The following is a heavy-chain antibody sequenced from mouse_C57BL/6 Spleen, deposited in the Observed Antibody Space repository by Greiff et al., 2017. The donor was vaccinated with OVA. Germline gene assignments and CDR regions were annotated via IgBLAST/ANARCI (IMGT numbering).Heavy chain of an antibody. Sequence: VQLQQPGAELVRPGSSVKLSCKASGYTFTSYWMDWVKQRPGQGLEWIGNIYPSDSETHYNQKFKDKATLTVDKSSNTTYMQLSSLTSEDSAVYYCARRNTTVVATRYFDVWGTGTTVTVSS. CDR3: ARRNTTVVATRYFDV. J-gene: IGHJ1*03. CDR1: GYTFTSYW. D-gene: IGHD1-1*01. CDR2: IYPSDSET. V-gene: IGHV1-61*01.